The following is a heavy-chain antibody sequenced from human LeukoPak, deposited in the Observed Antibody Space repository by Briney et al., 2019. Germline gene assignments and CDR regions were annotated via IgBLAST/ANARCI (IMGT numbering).Heavy chain of an antibody. D-gene: IGHD3-10*01. CDR2: IIPIFGTA. V-gene: IGHV1-69*13. Sequence: SVKVSCKASGGTFSSYAISWVRQAPGQGLEWMGGIIPIFGTANYAQKFQGRVTITADESTSTAYMELSSLRSEDTAVYYCARRTYYYGSGSPGWFDPWGQGTLVTVSS. CDR1: GGTFSSYA. CDR3: ARRTYYYGSGSPGWFDP. J-gene: IGHJ5*02.